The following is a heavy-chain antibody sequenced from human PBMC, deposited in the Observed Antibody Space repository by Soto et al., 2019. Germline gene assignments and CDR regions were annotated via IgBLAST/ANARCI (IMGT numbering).Heavy chain of an antibody. Sequence: PSETLSLTCAVYGGSFSGYYWSWIRQPPGKGLEWIGEINHSGSTNYNPSLKSRVTISVDTSKNQFSLKLSSVTAADTAVYYCARGRGYSGSGGYMDVWGKGTTVTVSS. J-gene: IGHJ6*03. CDR2: INHSGST. CDR3: ARGRGYSGSGGYMDV. CDR1: GGSFSGYY. D-gene: IGHD5-12*01. V-gene: IGHV4-34*01.